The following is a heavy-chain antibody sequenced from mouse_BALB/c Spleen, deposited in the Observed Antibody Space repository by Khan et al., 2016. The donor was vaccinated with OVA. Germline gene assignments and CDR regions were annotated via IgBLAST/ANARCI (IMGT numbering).Heavy chain of an antibody. J-gene: IGHJ2*01. V-gene: IGHV3-2*02. Sequence: EVQLVESGPGLVKPSQSLSLTCTVTGYSITSDYAWNWIRQFPGNKLEWMGYISYSGRTSYNPSLKSRISITRATSKHQFFLQLNSVTTEDTATYYCARSVTITTVVATDFDYWGQGTTLTVSS. CDR1: GYSITSDYA. D-gene: IGHD1-1*01. CDR2: ISYSGRT. CDR3: ARSVTITTVVATDFDY.